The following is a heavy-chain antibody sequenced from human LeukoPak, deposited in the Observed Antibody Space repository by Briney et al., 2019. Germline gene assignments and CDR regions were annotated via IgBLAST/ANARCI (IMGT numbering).Heavy chain of an antibody. CDR3: AKEGGLGYCSTTSCAFAH. D-gene: IGHD2-2*01. CDR1: GFSVSDNY. CDR2: TYSGGTT. J-gene: IGHJ4*02. Sequence: GGSLRLSCAGSGFSVSDNYMTWVRQAPGKGPEWVSVTYSGGTTYYADSVEGRFTISRDSAKNTLYLQMNSLRTEDTAVYYCAKEGGLGYCSTTSCAFAHWGRGTLVTVSS. V-gene: IGHV3-53*01.